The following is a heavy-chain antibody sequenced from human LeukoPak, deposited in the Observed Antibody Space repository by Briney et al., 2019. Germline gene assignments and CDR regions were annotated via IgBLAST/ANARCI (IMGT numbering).Heavy chain of an antibody. D-gene: IGHD2-2*01. CDR2: IYSGGST. Sequence: GGSLRLSCAASGFTVSSNYMSWVRQAPGKGLEWVSVIYSGGSTYYGDSVKGRFTISRDNSKNTLYLQMNSLRAEDTAVYYCAKVETSGGANCYALDYWGQGTLVTVSS. CDR3: AKVETSGGANCYALDY. V-gene: IGHV3-66*01. CDR1: GFTVSSNY. J-gene: IGHJ4*02.